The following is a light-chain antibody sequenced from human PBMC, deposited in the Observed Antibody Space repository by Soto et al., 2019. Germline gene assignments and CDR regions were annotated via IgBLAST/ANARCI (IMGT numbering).Light chain of an antibody. V-gene: IGLV2-8*01. CDR2: EVS. CDR1: SSDVGGYNY. CDR3: SSYAGSNTFVV. Sequence: QSVLTQPPSASGSPGQSVTISCTGTSSDVGGYNYVSWYQQHPGKAPKLMIYEVSKRPSGVPDRFSGSKSDNTASLTVSGLQAEDEADYYCSSYAGSNTFVVFGGGTKVTVL. J-gene: IGLJ2*01.